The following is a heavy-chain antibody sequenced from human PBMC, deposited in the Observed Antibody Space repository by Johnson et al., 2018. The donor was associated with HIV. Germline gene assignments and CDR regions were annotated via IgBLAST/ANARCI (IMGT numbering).Heavy chain of an antibody. D-gene: IGHD7-27*01. Sequence: VQLVESGGGLVQPGRSLRLSCAASGFTFSNTWMSWVRQAPGKGLEWVGRIKRKTDGGTTDYAAPVKGRFTISRDDSKNTLYLQMNSLKTEDTAVYYCTTDPWGSDAFDIWGQGTMVTVSS. CDR2: IKRKTDGGTT. J-gene: IGHJ3*02. CDR1: GFTFSNTW. V-gene: IGHV3-15*01. CDR3: TTDPWGSDAFDI.